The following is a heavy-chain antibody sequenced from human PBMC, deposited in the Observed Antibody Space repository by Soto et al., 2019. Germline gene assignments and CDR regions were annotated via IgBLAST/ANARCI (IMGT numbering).Heavy chain of an antibody. V-gene: IGHV1-69*01. Sequence: QVHLVQSGAEVKKPGSSVKVSCKTSGGTFSNCAINWVRQAPGQGLEWMGGIIPMSGRPRGMGGTIPFFGSTSCAQKFQGRVASSGGESTRTAYMGLSGLGSEDTAVYYCAREETWMELWRAAGPMPRQGDYGMAVWGQGVAVTVSS. CDR3: AREETWMELWRAAGPMPRQGDYGMAV. D-gene: IGHD2-15*01. CDR1: GGTFSNCA. CDR2: IIPMSGRPRGMGGTIPFFGST. J-gene: IGHJ6*02.